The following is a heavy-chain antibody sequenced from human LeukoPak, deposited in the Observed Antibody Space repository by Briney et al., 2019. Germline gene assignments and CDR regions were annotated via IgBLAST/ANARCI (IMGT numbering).Heavy chain of an antibody. CDR3: ARSYADTNMVYYFDD. CDR2: INSDWSSA. J-gene: IGHJ4*02. D-gene: IGHD5-18*01. V-gene: IGHV3-74*01. Sequence: GGSLRLSCAASGFTISNYWTHWVRQAPGTGLVWVSRINSDWSSASYADMVKGRFTISRDNAKNTLYLQMNSLRAENTAVYYCARSYADTNMVYYFDDWGQGTLVTVSS. CDR1: GFTISNYW.